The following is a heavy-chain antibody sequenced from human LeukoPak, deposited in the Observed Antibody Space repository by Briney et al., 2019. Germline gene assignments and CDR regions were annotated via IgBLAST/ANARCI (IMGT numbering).Heavy chain of an antibody. Sequence: SETLSLTCAVYGGSFSGYYWSWIRQPPGKGLEWIGEINHSGSTNYNPSLKSRVTISVDTSKNQFSLKLSSVTAADTAVYYCALTSRDGYTFDYWGQGTLVTVSS. CDR1: GGSFSGYY. CDR3: ALTSRDGYTFDY. CDR2: INHSGST. D-gene: IGHD5-24*01. V-gene: IGHV4-34*01. J-gene: IGHJ4*02.